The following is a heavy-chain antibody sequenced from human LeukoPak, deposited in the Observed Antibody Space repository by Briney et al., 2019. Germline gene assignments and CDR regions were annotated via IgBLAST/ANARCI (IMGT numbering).Heavy chain of an antibody. J-gene: IGHJ4*02. D-gene: IGHD6-19*01. CDR3: ARAPSSGWYGGAYYFDY. CDR2: IYYSGST. CDR1: GGSFSGYY. Sequence: SETLSLTCAVYGGSFSGYYWSWIRQPPGEGLEWIGCIYYSGSTNYNPSLKSRVTISVDTSKNQFSLKLSSVTAADTAAYYCARAPSSGWYGGAYYFDYWGQGTLVTVSS. V-gene: IGHV4-59*01.